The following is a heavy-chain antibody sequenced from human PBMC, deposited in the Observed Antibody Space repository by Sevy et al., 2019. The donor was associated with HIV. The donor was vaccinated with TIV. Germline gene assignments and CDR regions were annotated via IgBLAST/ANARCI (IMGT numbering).Heavy chain of an antibody. CDR3: AREEIVVPAATIISLPRYYYYMDV. J-gene: IGHJ6*03. Sequence: SETLSLTCTVSGGSISSGSYYWSWIRQPAGKGLEWIGRIYTSGSTNYNPSLKSRVTISVDTSKNQFSLKLSSVTAADTAVYYCAREEIVVPAATIISLPRYYYYMDVWGKGTTVTVSS. V-gene: IGHV4-61*02. CDR2: IYTSGST. D-gene: IGHD2-2*01. CDR1: GGSISSGSYY.